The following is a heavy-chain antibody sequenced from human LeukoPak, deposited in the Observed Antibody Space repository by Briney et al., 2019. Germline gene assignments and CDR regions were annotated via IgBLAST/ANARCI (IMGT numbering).Heavy chain of an antibody. CDR2: ISYDGSNK. D-gene: IGHD1-1*01. V-gene: IGHV3-30*04. CDR3: XREMPTTETFDY. Sequence: GRSLRLSCAASGFTFSSYTMHWVRQAPGKGLEWVAVISYDGSNKYYADSVKGRFTISRDNSKNTLYLQMSSLRAEDTAVYYXXREMPTTETFDYWGQGTLVTVSS. J-gene: IGHJ4*02. CDR1: GFTFSSYT.